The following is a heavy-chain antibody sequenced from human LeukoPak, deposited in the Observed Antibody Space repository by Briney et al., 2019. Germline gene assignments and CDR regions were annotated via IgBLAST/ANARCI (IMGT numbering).Heavy chain of an antibody. V-gene: IGHV1-69*04. Sequence: SVKVSCKASGYTFTSYDISWVRQAPGQGLEWMGRIIPILGIANYAQKFQGRVTITADKSTSTAYMELSSLRSEDTAVYYCAREFSLDTAMVHSFDYWGQGTLVTVSS. D-gene: IGHD5-18*01. CDR2: IIPILGIA. J-gene: IGHJ4*02. CDR3: AREFSLDTAMVHSFDY. CDR1: GYTFTSYD.